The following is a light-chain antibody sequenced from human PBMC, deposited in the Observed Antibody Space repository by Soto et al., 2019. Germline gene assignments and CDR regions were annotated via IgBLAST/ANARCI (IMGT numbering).Light chain of an antibody. Sequence: EIVLTQSPATLSLSPGQRAPLSCRASQSVGSYLAWYQQKRGQAPRLLIYDASNRATDIPARFSGSGSGTDFTLTISGLEPEDFAVYSCLQRSGWPWTFGQGTKVDIK. CDR3: LQRSGWPWT. CDR2: DAS. J-gene: IGKJ1*01. V-gene: IGKV3-11*01. CDR1: QSVGSY.